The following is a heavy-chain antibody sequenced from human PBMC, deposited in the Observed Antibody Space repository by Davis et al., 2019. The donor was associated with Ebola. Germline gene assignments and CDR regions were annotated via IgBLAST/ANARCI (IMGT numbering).Heavy chain of an antibody. CDR1: GFNFRSYS. V-gene: IGHV3-21*06. J-gene: IGHJ6*02. Sequence: PGGSLRLSCAAAGFNFRSYSMNWVRQAPGKGLEWVSCISSSSSYIYYSDSVKGRFTISRDDAKNSVNLQMNSLGAEDTAVYYCARDTTRTTDDPYYSGMDVWGQGTTVTVSS. CDR3: ARDTTRTTDDPYYSGMDV. D-gene: IGHD1-1*01. CDR2: ISSSSSYI.